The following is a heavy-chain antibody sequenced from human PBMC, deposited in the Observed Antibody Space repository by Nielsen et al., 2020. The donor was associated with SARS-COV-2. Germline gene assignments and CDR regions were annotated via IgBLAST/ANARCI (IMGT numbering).Heavy chain of an antibody. J-gene: IGHJ4*02. CDR1: GGSFSGYY. Sequence: SETLSLTCAVYGGSFSGYYWSWIRQPPGKGLEWIGEINHSGSTNYNPSLKSRVTISVDTSKNQFSLKLSSVTAADTAVYYCARGHRLVPITMVRGVIRAAPEFDYWGQGTLVTVSS. V-gene: IGHV4-34*01. CDR2: INHSGST. CDR3: ARGHRLVPITMVRGVIRAAPEFDY. D-gene: IGHD3-10*01.